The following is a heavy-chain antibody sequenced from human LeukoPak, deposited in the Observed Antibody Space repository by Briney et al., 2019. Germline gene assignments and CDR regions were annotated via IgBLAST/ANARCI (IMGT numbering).Heavy chain of an antibody. D-gene: IGHD3-10*01. CDR3: AKDSRKWSGETQYYGMDV. CDR2: ITWNNFKI. Sequence: PGGSLRLSCAASGFTFDDYAMHWVRQVPGKGLEWVSGITWNNFKIDYGESVKGRFIISRDNARNSLYLQMNNLKEEDTALYYCAKDSRKWSGETQYYGMDVWGQGTTVTVTS. J-gene: IGHJ6*02. V-gene: IGHV3-9*01. CDR1: GFTFDDYA.